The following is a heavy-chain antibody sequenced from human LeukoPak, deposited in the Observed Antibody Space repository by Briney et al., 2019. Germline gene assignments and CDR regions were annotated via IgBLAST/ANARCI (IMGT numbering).Heavy chain of an antibody. Sequence: PSETLSLTCAVYGGSFSGYYWSWIRQPPGKGLEWIGEINHSGSTNYNPSLKSRVTISVDTSKNQFSLKLSSVTAADTAVYYCALRGDGSGSYYHPFDYWGQGTLVTVSS. CDR2: INHSGST. J-gene: IGHJ4*02. V-gene: IGHV4-34*01. CDR1: GGSFSGYY. D-gene: IGHD3-10*01. CDR3: ALRGDGSGSYYHPFDY.